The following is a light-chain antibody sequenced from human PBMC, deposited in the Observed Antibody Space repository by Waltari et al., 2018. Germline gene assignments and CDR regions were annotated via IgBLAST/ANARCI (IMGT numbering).Light chain of an antibody. CDR3: CSFTPSLTYV. J-gene: IGLJ1*01. CDR2: DVS. V-gene: IGLV2-18*02. Sequence: QSALTQPPSVSGSPRQSVTISCTGTSSDIGTYNLFSWYQQTPGTAPKLMIYDVSNRPSGVPDRFSGSKSGNTASLTISALQAEDEADYYCCSFTPSLTYVFGTGTKVTVL. CDR1: SSDIGTYNL.